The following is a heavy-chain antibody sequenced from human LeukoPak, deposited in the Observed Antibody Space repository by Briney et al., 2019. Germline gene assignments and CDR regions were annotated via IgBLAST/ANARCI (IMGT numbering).Heavy chain of an antibody. CDR2: ISGSGGST. V-gene: IGHV3-23*01. Sequence: AGGSLRLSCAASGFTVSSNYMSWVRQAPGKGLEWVSAISGSGGSTYYADSVKGRFTISRDNSKNTLYLQMNSLRAEDTAVYYCAKGLAIWFGELLYYFDYWGQGTLVTVSS. CDR1: GFTVSSNY. CDR3: AKGLAIWFGELLYYFDY. J-gene: IGHJ4*02. D-gene: IGHD3-10*01.